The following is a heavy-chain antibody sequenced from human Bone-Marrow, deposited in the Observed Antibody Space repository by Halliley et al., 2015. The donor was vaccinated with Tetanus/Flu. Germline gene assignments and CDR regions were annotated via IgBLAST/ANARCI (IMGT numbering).Heavy chain of an antibody. CDR3: ARHVASYPDYSPYFDS. Sequence: LRLSCTVSGDSISSSAYYWGWIRQSPGKGLEWIASIFYSGTAYYDPSLQGRVTISVDTSKNQFSLSLSSVTAVDTAVYYCARHVASYPDYSPYFDSWGQGALVTVSS. D-gene: IGHD4-17*01. CDR1: GDSISSSAYY. V-gene: IGHV4-39*01. J-gene: IGHJ4*02. CDR2: IFYSGTA.